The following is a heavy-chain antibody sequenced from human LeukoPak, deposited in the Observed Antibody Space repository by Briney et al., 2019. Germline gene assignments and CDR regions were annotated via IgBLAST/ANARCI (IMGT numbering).Heavy chain of an antibody. J-gene: IGHJ6*02. CDR2: INHSGST. CDR1: GGSFSGYY. V-gene: IGHV4-34*01. D-gene: IGHD1-26*01. Sequence: SETLSLTCAVYGGSFSGYYWSWIRQPPGKGLEWIGEINHSGSTNYNPSLKSRVTISVDTSKNQFSLKLSSVTAADTAVYYCAREWELHYYYGMDVWGQGTTVTVSS. CDR3: AREWELHYYYGMDV.